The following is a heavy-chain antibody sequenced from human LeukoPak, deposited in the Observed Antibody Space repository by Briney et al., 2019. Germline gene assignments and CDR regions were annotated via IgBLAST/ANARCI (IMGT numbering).Heavy chain of an antibody. D-gene: IGHD1-26*01. CDR3: ARTVGATPTVSFDP. J-gene: IGHJ5*02. CDR1: GGSFSGYY. Sequence: SETLSLTCAVYGGSFSGYYWSWIRQPPGKGLEWIGEINHSGSTNYNPSLKSRVAISVDTSKKQFSLNLSSVTAADTAVYYCARTVGATPTVSFDPWGQGTLVTVSS. CDR2: INHSGST. V-gene: IGHV4-34*01.